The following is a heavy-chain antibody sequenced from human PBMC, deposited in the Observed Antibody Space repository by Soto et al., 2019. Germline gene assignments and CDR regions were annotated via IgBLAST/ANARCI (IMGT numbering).Heavy chain of an antibody. CDR3: ARGDRGAFDL. CDR1: GFTFSYYW. D-gene: IGHD1-26*01. V-gene: IGHV3-74*01. CDR2: IHSDGSDT. J-gene: IGHJ3*01. Sequence: EVQLVESGGGLVQPGESLRLSCAASGFTFSYYWMHWVRQAPGKGLVWVSRIHSDGSDTTYADSVKGRFTISRDNARNTLDLQMNNLRAEDTAVYYCARGDRGAFDLWGQGTVVTVSS.